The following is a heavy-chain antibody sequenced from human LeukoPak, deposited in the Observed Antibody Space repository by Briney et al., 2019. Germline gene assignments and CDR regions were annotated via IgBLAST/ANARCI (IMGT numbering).Heavy chain of an antibody. CDR2: FDPEDGET. J-gene: IGHJ4*02. D-gene: IGHD6-19*01. CDR1: GYTLTELS. CDR3: ATWYSSGWYFDY. Sequence: GASVTVSCTVSGYTLTELSMHWVRQAPGKGLERMGGFDPEDGETIYAQKFQGRVTITEDTSTDTAYMELSSLRSEDTAVYYCATWYSSGWYFDYWGQGTLVTVSS. V-gene: IGHV1-24*01.